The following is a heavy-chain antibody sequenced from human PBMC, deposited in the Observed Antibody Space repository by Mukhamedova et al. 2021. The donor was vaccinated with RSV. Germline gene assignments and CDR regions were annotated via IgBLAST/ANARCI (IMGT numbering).Heavy chain of an antibody. D-gene: IGHD6-19*01. CDR2: SSA. Sequence: SSAINAEYMGGRFTISRDNAKNTLYLQMNSLRAEDTAVYYCAREGYSSGWYDPWGQGTLVTVSS. J-gene: IGHJ5*02. CDR3: AREGYSSGWYDP. V-gene: IGHV3-74*01.